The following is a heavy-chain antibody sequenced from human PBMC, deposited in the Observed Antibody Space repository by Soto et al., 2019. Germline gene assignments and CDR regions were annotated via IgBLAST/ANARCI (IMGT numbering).Heavy chain of an antibody. D-gene: IGHD2-2*01. CDR2: IIPIFGTA. CDR3: ARELTLPRAYGMDV. CDR1: GGTFSSYA. V-gene: IGHV1-69*12. Sequence: QVRLVQSGAEVKKPGSSVKVSCKASGGTFSSYAISWVRQAPGQGLEWMGGIIPIFGTANYAQKFQGRVTXXAXEXXSTAYMELSSLRSEDTAVYFCARELTLPRAYGMDVWGQGTTVTVSS. J-gene: IGHJ6*02.